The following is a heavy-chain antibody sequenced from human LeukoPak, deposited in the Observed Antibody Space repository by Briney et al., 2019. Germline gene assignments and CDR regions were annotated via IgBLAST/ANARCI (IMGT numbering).Heavy chain of an antibody. CDR1: GFTVSGKY. V-gene: IGHV3-53*01. J-gene: IGHJ4*02. D-gene: IGHD6-19*01. CDR3: ARAVAVAVMDY. CDR2: LYRDGRS. Sequence: PGGSLRLSCAASGFTVSGKYMSWVRQAPGKGLEWVSVLYRDGRSNSADSVKGRFTISRDNAKNSLYLQMNSLRAEDTAVYYCARAVAVAVMDYWGQGTLVTVSS.